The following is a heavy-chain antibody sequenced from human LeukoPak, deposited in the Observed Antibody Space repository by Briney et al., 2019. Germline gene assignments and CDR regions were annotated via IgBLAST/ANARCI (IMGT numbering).Heavy chain of an antibody. CDR1: GVSFSDSY. D-gene: IGHD3-16*01. CDR2: ITHSGSS. V-gene: IGHV4-34*01. CDR3: VRGIRSWGRKVLDH. Sequence: SETLSLTCAVTGVSFSDSYWSWIRQPPGKGLEWIGEITHSGSSKYSASLKTRVTISVDTSTNQFSLRMNSVTAADTAVYYCVRGIRSWGRKVLDHWGLGTLVTVSS. J-gene: IGHJ4*02.